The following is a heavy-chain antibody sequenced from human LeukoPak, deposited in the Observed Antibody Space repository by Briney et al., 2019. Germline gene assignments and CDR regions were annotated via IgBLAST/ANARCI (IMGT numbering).Heavy chain of an antibody. CDR1: GFTFSSYS. CDR3: ARDQEYYYDSSGY. J-gene: IGHJ4*02. Sequence: GGPLRLSCAASGFTFSSYSMNWVRQAPGKGLEWVSSISSSSSYIYYADSVKGRFTISRDNAKNSLYLQMNSLRAEDTAVYYCARDQEYYYDSSGYWGQGTLVTVSS. V-gene: IGHV3-21*01. CDR2: ISSSSSYI. D-gene: IGHD3-22*01.